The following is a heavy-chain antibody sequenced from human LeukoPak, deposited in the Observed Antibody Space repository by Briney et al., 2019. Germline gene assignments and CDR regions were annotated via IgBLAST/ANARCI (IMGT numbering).Heavy chain of an antibody. CDR1: GASISSYY. J-gene: IGHJ4*02. CDR2: IYYSGSI. V-gene: IGHV4-59*01. D-gene: IGHD2-15*01. CDR3: ASPYCSGGSCYSY. Sequence: PSETLSLTCTVSGASISSYYWSWIRQPPGKGLEWIGDIYYSGSINYNPSLKSRVTISVDTSKNQFSLKLSSVTAADTAVYYCASPYCSGGSCYSYWGQGTLVTVSS.